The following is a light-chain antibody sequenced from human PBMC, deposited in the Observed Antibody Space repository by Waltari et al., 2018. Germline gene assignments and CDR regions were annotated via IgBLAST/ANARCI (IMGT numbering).Light chain of an antibody. CDR2: DAY. CDR3: QQRRNWPLT. Sequence: KAIHGCSWNLACYQQRPGQAPRLLIYDAYNRSTGSPGRFSGSGSETDVTLTISSLEPEDSAVSYCQQRRNWPLTFGGGTKVEIK. V-gene: IGKV3-11*01. CDR1: HGCSWN. J-gene: IGKJ4*01.